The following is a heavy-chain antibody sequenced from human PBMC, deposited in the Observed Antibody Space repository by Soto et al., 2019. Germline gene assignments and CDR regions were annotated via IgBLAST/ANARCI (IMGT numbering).Heavy chain of an antibody. V-gene: IGHV1-69*06. CDR2: IIPIFGTA. CDR3: ARDEAIGDCGGDCYDYYYGMDV. J-gene: IGHJ6*02. CDR1: GGTFSSYA. D-gene: IGHD2-21*02. Sequence: QVQLVQSGAEVKKPGSSVKVSCKASGGTFSSYAISWVRQAPGQGLEWMGGIIPIFGTANYEQKFQGRVTITADKSTSTAYMELSSLRSEDTAVYYCARDEAIGDCGGDCYDYYYGMDVWGQGTTVTVSS.